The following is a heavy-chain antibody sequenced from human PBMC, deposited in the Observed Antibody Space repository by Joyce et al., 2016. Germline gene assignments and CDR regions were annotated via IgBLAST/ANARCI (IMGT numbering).Heavy chain of an antibody. CDR1: GFTVSDFW. CDR2: IKPDGSQK. J-gene: IGHJ4*02. CDR3: ARQTAYCFDF. Sequence: EVHLVESGGGVVQPGGSLRLSCAASGFTVSDFWVRWVRQAPGKGLEYVATIKPDGSQKFYVDSMRGRFTISIDHAKNSLHLQLNSLGADDTAVYFCARQTAYCFDFWGQGTLVTVSS. D-gene: IGHD3-9*01. V-gene: IGHV3-7*03.